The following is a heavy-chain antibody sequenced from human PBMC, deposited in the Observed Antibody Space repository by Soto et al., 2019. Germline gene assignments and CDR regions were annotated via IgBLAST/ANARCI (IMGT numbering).Heavy chain of an antibody. Sequence: GASVKVSCKVSGYTLTELSMHWVRQAPGKGLEWMGGFDPEDGETIYAQKIQGRVTMTEDTSTDTAYIEMSSLRSEDMAVYYCATDRVSSGWFLATFDYWGQGTLVTVSS. J-gene: IGHJ4*02. V-gene: IGHV1-24*01. CDR3: ATDRVSSGWFLATFDY. CDR2: FDPEDGET. D-gene: IGHD6-19*01. CDR1: GYTLTELS.